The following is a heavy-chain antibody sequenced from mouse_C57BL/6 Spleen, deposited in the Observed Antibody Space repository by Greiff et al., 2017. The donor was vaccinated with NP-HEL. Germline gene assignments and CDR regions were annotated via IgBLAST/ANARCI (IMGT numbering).Heavy chain of an antibody. V-gene: IGHV1-52*01. CDR2: IDPSDSET. CDR1: GYTFTSYW. Sequence: QVQLQQPGAELVRPGSSVKLSCKASGYTFTSYWMHWVKQRPIQGLEWIGNIDPSDSETHYNQKFKDKATLTGDKSSSTAYMQLSSLTSEDSAVYYCAATVVGNYYAMDYWGQGTSVTVSS. D-gene: IGHD1-1*01. CDR3: AATVVGNYYAMDY. J-gene: IGHJ4*01.